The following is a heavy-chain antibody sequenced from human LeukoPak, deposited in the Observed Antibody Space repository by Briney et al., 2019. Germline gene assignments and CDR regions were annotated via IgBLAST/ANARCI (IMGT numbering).Heavy chain of an antibody. CDR2: ISWNSGSI. Sequence: PGRSLRLSCVASGFIFDDYAMHWVRQAPGKGLEWVSGISWNSGSIGYADSVKGRFTISRDNAKNSLYLQMNSLRAEDTALYYCAKGATVTTFDYWGQGTLATVSS. D-gene: IGHD4-17*01. CDR3: AKGATVTTFDY. CDR1: GFIFDDYA. J-gene: IGHJ4*02. V-gene: IGHV3-9*01.